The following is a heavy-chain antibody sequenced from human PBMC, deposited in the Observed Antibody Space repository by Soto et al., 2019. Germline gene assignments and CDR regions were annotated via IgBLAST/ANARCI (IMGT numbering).Heavy chain of an antibody. CDR3: ARDRGYCSGGSCLHDAFDI. V-gene: IGHV1-2*04. Sequence: ASVKVSCKASGYTFTSYAMHWVRQAPGQRLEWMGWINPNSGGTNYAQKFQGWVTMTRDTSISTAYMELSRLRSDDTAVYYCARDRGYCSGGSCLHDAFDIWGQGTMVTVSS. J-gene: IGHJ3*02. CDR2: INPNSGGT. CDR1: GYTFTSYA. D-gene: IGHD2-15*01.